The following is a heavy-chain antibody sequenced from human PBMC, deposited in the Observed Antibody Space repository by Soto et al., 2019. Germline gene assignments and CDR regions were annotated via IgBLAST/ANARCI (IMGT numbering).Heavy chain of an antibody. J-gene: IGHJ5*02. V-gene: IGHV3-66*01. D-gene: IGHD6-19*01. CDR3: ARGQIEQWLNWLDT. CDR1: GFTVSSYD. Sequence: GGSLRLSCAASGFTVSSYDMSWVRQAPGKGLEWVSVIYSGGDTYYAESVKGRFTNSRDKSKNTLYLQMNNLRAEDTAVYYCARGQIEQWLNWLDTWGQGTLVTVSS. CDR2: IYSGGDT.